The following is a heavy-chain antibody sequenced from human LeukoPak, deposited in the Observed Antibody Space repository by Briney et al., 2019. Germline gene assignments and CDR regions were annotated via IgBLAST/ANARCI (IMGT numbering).Heavy chain of an antibody. CDR3: AKGEAAAGTSSWFDP. D-gene: IGHD6-13*01. Sequence: GGSLRLSCVSSGFTLSGYSMHWVRQAPGKGLEWVSVISASGGSTYYADSVKGRFTISRDNSKNTLYLQMKNLRADDTALYYCAKGEAAAGTSSWFDPWGQGTLVTVSS. CDR1: GFTLSGYS. V-gene: IGHV3-23*01. J-gene: IGHJ5*02. CDR2: ISASGGST.